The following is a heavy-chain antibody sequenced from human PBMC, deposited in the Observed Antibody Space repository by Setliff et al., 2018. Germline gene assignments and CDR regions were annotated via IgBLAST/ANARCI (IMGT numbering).Heavy chain of an antibody. V-gene: IGHV4-39*01. Sequence: SETLSLTCNVSADSISSSYDYWAWIRQPPGKGLEWIGSIYNSGSTYYNPSLKSRVSISVDTSKNQFSLKLSSVTAADTAVYYCARLGGSSGSGGFYYYYYYMDVWGKGTTVTVSS. J-gene: IGHJ6*03. D-gene: IGHD3-16*01. CDR1: ADSISSSYDY. CDR3: ARLGGSSGSGGFYYYYYYMDV. CDR2: IYNSGST.